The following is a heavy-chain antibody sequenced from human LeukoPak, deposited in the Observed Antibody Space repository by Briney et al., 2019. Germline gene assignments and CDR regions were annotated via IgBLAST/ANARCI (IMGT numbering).Heavy chain of an antibody. Sequence: PGGSLRLSCAASGFTFSNYAMNWVRQAPDKGLEWVAVISYDGSNKYYADSVKGRFTISRDNSKNTLYLQMNSLRAEDTAVYYCARAKSTSGLVVVVAATLLFDYWGQGTLVTVSS. V-gene: IGHV3-30*04. D-gene: IGHD2-15*01. CDR2: ISYDGSNK. J-gene: IGHJ4*02. CDR1: GFTFSNYA. CDR3: ARAKSTSGLVVVVAATLLFDY.